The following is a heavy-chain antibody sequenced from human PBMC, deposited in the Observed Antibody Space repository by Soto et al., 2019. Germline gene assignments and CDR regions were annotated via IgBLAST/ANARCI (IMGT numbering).Heavy chain of an antibody. CDR1: GFTFRTYS. CDR3: ARGDLGGFDL. D-gene: IGHD2-21*02. CDR2: ISSSSSTI. J-gene: IGHJ3*01. V-gene: IGHV3-48*01. Sequence: GGSLRLSCAASGFTFRTYSMNWVRQAPGKGLEWVSYISSSSSTIYYADSVKGRFTISRDNAKNSLYLQMNSLRAEDTAVYYCARGDLGGFDLWGQGTTVTVSS.